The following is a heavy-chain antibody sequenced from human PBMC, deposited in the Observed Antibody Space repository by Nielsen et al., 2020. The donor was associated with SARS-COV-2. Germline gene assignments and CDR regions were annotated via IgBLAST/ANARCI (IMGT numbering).Heavy chain of an antibody. CDR1: GGSISSYY. Sequence: SETLSLTCTVSGGSISSYYWSWIRQPPGKGLEWIGYIYYSGSTNYNPSLKSRVTISVDTSKNQFSLKLSSVTAADTAVYYCARLRYFDWYYFDYWGQGTLVTVSS. V-gene: IGHV4-59*13. D-gene: IGHD3-9*01. CDR3: ARLRYFDWYYFDY. J-gene: IGHJ4*02. CDR2: IYYSGST.